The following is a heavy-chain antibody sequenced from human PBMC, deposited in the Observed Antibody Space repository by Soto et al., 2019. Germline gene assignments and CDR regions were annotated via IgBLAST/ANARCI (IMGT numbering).Heavy chain of an antibody. CDR3: AKDRAYSSSSPPDY. J-gene: IGHJ4*02. Sequence: VGSLRLSFAASGFTLSSYAMSWVRQAPGKGLEWVSAISGSGGITYYADSVKGRFTISRDNSKNTLYLQMNSLRAEDTAVYYCAKDRAYSSSSPPDYWGQGTLVTVSA. D-gene: IGHD6-6*01. V-gene: IGHV3-23*01. CDR2: ISGSGGIT. CDR1: GFTLSSYA.